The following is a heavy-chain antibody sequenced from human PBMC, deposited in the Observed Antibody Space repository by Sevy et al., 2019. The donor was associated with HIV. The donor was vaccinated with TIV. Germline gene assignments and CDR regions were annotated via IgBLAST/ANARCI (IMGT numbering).Heavy chain of an antibody. CDR3: AKDFRAVADAFDI. CDR1: GFTFDDYA. D-gene: IGHD6-19*01. V-gene: IGHV3-9*01. J-gene: IGHJ3*02. Sequence: GGSLRLSCAASGFTFDDYAMHWVRQAPGKGLEWVSGISWNSGSIGYSDSVKGRFTISRDNAKNSLYLQMNSLRAEDTALYYSAKDFRAVADAFDIWGQGTMVTVSS. CDR2: ISWNSGSI.